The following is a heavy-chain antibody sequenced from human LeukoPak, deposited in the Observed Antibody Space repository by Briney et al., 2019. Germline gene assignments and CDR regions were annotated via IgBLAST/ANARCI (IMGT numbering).Heavy chain of an antibody. CDR2: ISAYNGNT. CDR1: GYTFTSNR. CDR3: VVVVLGWYFDL. D-gene: IGHD2-15*01. Sequence: ASVKVSCKASGYTFTSNRISWVRQAPGQGLEWMGWISAYNGNTNYAQKLQGRVTMTTDTSTSTAYMELRSLRSDDTAVYYCVVVVLGWYFDLWGRGTLVTVSS. V-gene: IGHV1-18*01. J-gene: IGHJ2*01.